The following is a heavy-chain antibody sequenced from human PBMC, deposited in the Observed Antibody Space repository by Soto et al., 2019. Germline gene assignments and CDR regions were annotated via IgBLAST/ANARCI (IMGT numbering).Heavy chain of an antibody. J-gene: IGHJ4*02. Sequence: QVQLQESGPGLVKPSETLSLTCTVSGGSISSYYWSWIRQPPGKGLEWIGYIYYSGSTNYNPSLKSRVTISVDTSKNQCSLKLSSVTAADTAVYYCARLYGSGSYLFDYWGQGTLVTVSS. CDR3: ARLYGSGSYLFDY. CDR2: IYYSGST. D-gene: IGHD3-10*01. V-gene: IGHV4-59*08. CDR1: GGSISSYY.